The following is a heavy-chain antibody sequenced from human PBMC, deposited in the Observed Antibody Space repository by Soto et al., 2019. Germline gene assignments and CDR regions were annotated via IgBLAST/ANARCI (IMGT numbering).Heavy chain of an antibody. V-gene: IGHV4-59*01. Sequence: QVQLQESGPGLVKPSETLSLTCNVSGDSIRSYWWSWLRQPPGKGLEWIGYTHSSGSNSYSPSLKSRLTMSVAASKSQFSLRLKSVTAADTAVYYCARFFGDYVFYDLWGQGTLVTVSP. J-gene: IGHJ5*02. CDR3: ARFFGDYVFYDL. CDR1: GDSIRSYW. D-gene: IGHD4-17*01. CDR2: THSSGSN.